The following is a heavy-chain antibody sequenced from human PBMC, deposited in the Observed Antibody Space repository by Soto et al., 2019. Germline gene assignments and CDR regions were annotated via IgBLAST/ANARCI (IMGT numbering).Heavy chain of an antibody. CDR1: GFTFDDYA. D-gene: IGHD6-19*01. J-gene: IGHJ5*02. Sequence: DVQLVESGGGLVQPGRSLRLSCAASGFTFDDYAMHWVRQAPGKGLEWVSGISWNSGSIGYADSVKGRFTISRDNAKNSLYLQMNSLRAEDTALYYCAKDTSIAVAGRGWFDPWGQGTLVTVSS. CDR3: AKDTSIAVAGRGWFDP. V-gene: IGHV3-9*01. CDR2: ISWNSGSI.